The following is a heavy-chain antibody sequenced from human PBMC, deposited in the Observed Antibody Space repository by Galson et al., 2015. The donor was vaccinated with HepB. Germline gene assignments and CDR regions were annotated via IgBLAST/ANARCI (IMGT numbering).Heavy chain of an antibody. CDR3: AVNMKRGTSDY. CDR1: GFTFSNNA. J-gene: IGHJ4*02. V-gene: IGHV3-23*01. Sequence: SLRLSCAASGFTFSNNAMAWVRQAPGKGLEWVSTISSSGENTYYPDAMKGRFTISRDNSRNTLSLQMNSLRAEDTAEYFCAVNMKRGTSDYWGQGTRVTVSS. D-gene: IGHD1-1*01. CDR2: ISSSGENT.